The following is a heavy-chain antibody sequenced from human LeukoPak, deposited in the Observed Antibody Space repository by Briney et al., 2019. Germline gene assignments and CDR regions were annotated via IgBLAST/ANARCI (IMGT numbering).Heavy chain of an antibody. CDR1: GFTFSDYY. D-gene: IGHD1-26*01. CDR3: ARVQIVGATSFDY. Sequence: PGGSLRLSCAASGFTFSDYYMSWIRQAPGKGLEWVSYISSSGSTIYYADSVKGRFTISRDNAKNSLYLQMNSLRAEDTAVYYCARVQIVGATSFDYWGQGTLVTVSS. V-gene: IGHV3-11*04. J-gene: IGHJ4*02. CDR2: ISSSGSTI.